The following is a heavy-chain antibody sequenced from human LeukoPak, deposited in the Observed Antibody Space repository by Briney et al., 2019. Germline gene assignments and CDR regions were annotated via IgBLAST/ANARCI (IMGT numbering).Heavy chain of an antibody. CDR2: INHSGSI. CDR1: GGSFSGYY. V-gene: IGHV4-34*01. Sequence: ASETLSLTCAVYGGSFSGYYWSWIRQPPGKGLEWIGEINHSGSINYNPSLKSRVTISVDTSKNQFSLKLSSVTAADTAVYYCARGRVLNYDYVWGSYRYSDAFDIWGQGTMVTVSS. D-gene: IGHD3-16*02. J-gene: IGHJ3*02. CDR3: ARGRVLNYDYVWGSYRYSDAFDI.